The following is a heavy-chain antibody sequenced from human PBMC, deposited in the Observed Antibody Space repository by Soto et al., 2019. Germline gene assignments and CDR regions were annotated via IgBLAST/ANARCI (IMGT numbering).Heavy chain of an antibody. D-gene: IGHD1-26*01. CDR2: ISGSGRYT. CDR3: AKDIAGGFDH. J-gene: IGHJ4*02. CDR1: GFSVRTNA. Sequence: ESGGGVVQPGGSLRLSCAASGFSVRTNAMSWVRQAPGKGLEWVSGISGSGRYTYYADSVKGRFTISRDNSKNTLSLQMNNLRGEDTARYYCAKDIAGGFDHWGQGALVTVSS. V-gene: IGHV3-23*01.